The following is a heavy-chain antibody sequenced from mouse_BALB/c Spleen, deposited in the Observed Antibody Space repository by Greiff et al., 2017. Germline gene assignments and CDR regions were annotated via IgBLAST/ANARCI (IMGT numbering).Heavy chain of an antibody. J-gene: IGHJ3*01. D-gene: IGHD4-1*01. V-gene: IGHV3-2*02. CDR3: ARGDWDLFAY. CDR1: GYSITSDYA. CDR2: ISYSGST. Sequence: EVKLQESGPGLVKPSQSLSLTCTVTGYSITSDYAWNWIRQFPGNKLAWMGYISYSGSTSYNPSLKSRISITRDTSKNQFFLQLNSVTTEDTATYYCARGDWDLFAYWGQGTLVTVSA.